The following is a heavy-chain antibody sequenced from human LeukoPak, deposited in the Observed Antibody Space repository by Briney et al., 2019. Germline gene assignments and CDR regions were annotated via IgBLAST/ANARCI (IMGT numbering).Heavy chain of an antibody. V-gene: IGHV4-61*01. J-gene: IGHJ5*02. CDR3: ATGIAADA. CDR1: GDSVISNNYY. Sequence: SETLSLTCTVSGDSVISNNYYWSWIRQPPGKGLEWIGYIYYSGNTNYNSSLKSRVTISVDTSKNQFSLKLSSVTAADTAVYYCATGIAADAWGQGTLVTVSS. D-gene: IGHD6-13*01. CDR2: IYYSGNT.